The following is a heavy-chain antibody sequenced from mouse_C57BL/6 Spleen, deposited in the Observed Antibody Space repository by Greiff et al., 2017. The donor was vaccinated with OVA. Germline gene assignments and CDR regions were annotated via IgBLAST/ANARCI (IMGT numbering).Heavy chain of an antibody. D-gene: IGHD2-5*01. CDR1: GYTFTSYW. Sequence: QVQLQQPGAELVRPGTSVKLSCKASGYTFTSYWMHWVKQRPGQGLEWIGVIDPSDSYTNYNQKFKGKATLTVDTSSSTAYMQLSSLTAEDSAVYYCAREYYYSKSYFDYWGQGTTRTVSS. CDR3: AREYYYSKSYFDY. V-gene: IGHV1-59*01. J-gene: IGHJ2*01. CDR2: IDPSDSYT.